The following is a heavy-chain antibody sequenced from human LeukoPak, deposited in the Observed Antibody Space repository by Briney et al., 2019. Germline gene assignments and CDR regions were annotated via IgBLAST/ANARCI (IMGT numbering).Heavy chain of an antibody. V-gene: IGHV3-30-3*01. CDR1: GFTFSSHA. D-gene: IGHD3-10*01. J-gene: IGHJ4*02. CDR3: ARDGDTAIRGVNFDS. CDR2: MSYDGNNK. Sequence: GRSLRLSCAASGFTFSSHAIHWVRQAPGKGLEWVAVMSYDGNNKYYADSMKGRFTISRDSSKNTLYLQMNSLITEDTAVYYCARDGDTAIRGVNFDSWGQGILVTVSS.